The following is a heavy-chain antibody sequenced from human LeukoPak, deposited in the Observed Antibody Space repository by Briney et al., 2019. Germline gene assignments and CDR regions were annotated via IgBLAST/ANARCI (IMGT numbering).Heavy chain of an antibody. V-gene: IGHV1-2*02. Sequence: GASVKVSRKASGYTFTDYYLHWVRQAPGQGLEWMGWIDPKSGATNYAQKFQGRVTMTGDTSITTAFMELSSLRSDDTAVYYCARVPRRSFGIAVSGWIDYWGQGALVTVSS. CDR3: ARVPRRSFGIAVSGWIDY. CDR1: GYTFTDYY. J-gene: IGHJ4*02. D-gene: IGHD6-19*01. CDR2: IDPKSGAT.